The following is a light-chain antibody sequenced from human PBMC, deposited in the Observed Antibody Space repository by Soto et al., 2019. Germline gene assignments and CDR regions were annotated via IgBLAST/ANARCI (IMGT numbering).Light chain of an antibody. V-gene: IGKV3-20*01. CDR1: QSVSSN. CDR2: GAS. CDR3: QQYGSSPLSIT. J-gene: IGKJ5*01. Sequence: EIELTQSPATLSLSKGERATLSCRASQSVSSNLAWYQQKPGQAPRLPIYGASSRATGIPDRFSGSGSGTDFTLTISRLGPEDFAVYYCQQYGSSPLSITFGQGTRLEIK.